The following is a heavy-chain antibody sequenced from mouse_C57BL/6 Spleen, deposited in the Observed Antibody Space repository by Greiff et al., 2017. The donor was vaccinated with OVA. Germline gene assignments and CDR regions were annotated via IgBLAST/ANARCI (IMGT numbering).Heavy chain of an antibody. J-gene: IGHJ3*01. D-gene: IGHD1-1*01. V-gene: IGHV7-3*01. CDR2: IRNKANGYTT. Sequence: EVKLMESGGGLVQPGGSLSLSCAASGFTFTDYYMSWVRQPPGKALEWLGFIRNKANGYTTEYSASVKGRFTISRDNSQSILYLQMNALRAEDSATYYCASYYGSSPFAYWGQGTLVTVSA. CDR3: ASYYGSSPFAY. CDR1: GFTFTDYY.